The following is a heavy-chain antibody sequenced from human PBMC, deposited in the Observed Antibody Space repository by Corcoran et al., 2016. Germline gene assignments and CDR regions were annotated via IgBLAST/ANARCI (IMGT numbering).Heavy chain of an antibody. CDR1: GYTFINHD. CDR2: MNSNRGNT. J-gene: IGHJ5*02. Sequence: QVQLVQAGAEEKTPAASVKVSCKASGYTFINHDINWVRQATGQGLEWMGWMNSNRGNTGYAQMFQGRVTMTRDTSIDTAYLELSSLRYDDTAVYFCMRGSGQDGRDWFDPWGQGTAVIVSS. CDR3: MRGSGQDGRDWFDP. V-gene: IGHV1-8*01. D-gene: IGHD6-19*01.